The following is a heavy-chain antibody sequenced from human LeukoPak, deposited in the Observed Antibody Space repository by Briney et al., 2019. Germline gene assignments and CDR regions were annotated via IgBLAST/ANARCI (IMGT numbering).Heavy chain of an antibody. Sequence: GASVKVSCRASGGTFSSYAISWVRHAPGQGLEWMGGIIPIFGTANYAQKFQGRVTITTDESTSTAYMELSSLRSEDTAVYYCATQGSYYAFDYWGQGTLVTVSS. D-gene: IGHD1-26*01. CDR2: IIPIFGTA. CDR3: ATQGSYYAFDY. V-gene: IGHV1-69*05. CDR1: GGTFSSYA. J-gene: IGHJ4*02.